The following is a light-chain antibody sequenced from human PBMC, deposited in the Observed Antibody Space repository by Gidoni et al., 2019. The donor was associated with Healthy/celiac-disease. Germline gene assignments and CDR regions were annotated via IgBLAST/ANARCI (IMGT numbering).Light chain of an antibody. V-gene: IGKV3-20*01. Sequence: EIVLTQSPGTLSLSPGERATLPCRASQSVSSSYLAWYQQKPGQAPRLLIYGASSRATGIPDRFSGSGSGTDFTLTISRLEPEDFAVYYCQQYRGTFGQGTKLEIK. CDR1: QSVSSSY. CDR2: GAS. J-gene: IGKJ2*02. CDR3: QQYRGT.